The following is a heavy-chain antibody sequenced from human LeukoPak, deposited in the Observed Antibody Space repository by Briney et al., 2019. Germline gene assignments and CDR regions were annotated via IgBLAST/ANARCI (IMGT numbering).Heavy chain of an antibody. D-gene: IGHD1-26*01. CDR3: ATRFESGVAFDY. V-gene: IGHV3-30*03. CDR1: GFTFSSYG. CDR2: ISYDGSNK. Sequence: GGSLRLSCAASGFTFSSYGMHWVRQAPGKGLEWVAVISYDGSNKYYADSVKGRFTISRDNSKNTLYLQMNSLRAEDTAVYYCATRFESGVAFDYWGQGTLVTVSS. J-gene: IGHJ4*02.